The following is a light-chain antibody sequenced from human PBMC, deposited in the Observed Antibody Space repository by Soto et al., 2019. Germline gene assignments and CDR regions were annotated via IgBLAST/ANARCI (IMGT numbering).Light chain of an antibody. J-gene: IGKJ1*01. CDR2: AAS. CDR3: QQSYSTAQK. Sequence: DIQMTQSPSSLSASVGDRVTITCRASQSISSYLNWYHQKPGKAPKLLIYAASSLQNGVQSRFSGSGTGTDLDLTISSLQPEEFATYYCQQSYSTAQKFGQGTKVEIK. CDR1: QSISSY. V-gene: IGKV1-39*01.